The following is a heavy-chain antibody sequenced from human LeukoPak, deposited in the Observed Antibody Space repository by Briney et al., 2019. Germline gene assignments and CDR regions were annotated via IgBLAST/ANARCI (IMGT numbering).Heavy chain of an antibody. CDR1: GYTFTNYY. Sequence: ASVKVSCKASGYTFTNYYMHWVRQAPGLGLEWMGIINPSGGSTNYAQKFQGRVTMTRDTSTSTVYMELSSLRSEDTAVYYCARGESTVPYYFDYWGQGTLVTVSS. J-gene: IGHJ4*02. CDR3: ARGESTVPYYFDY. CDR2: INPSGGST. D-gene: IGHD3-10*01. V-gene: IGHV1-46*01.